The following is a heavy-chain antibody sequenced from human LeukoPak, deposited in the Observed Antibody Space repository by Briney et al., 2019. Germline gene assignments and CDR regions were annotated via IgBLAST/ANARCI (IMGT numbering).Heavy chain of an antibody. Sequence: PGGSLRLSCAASGFTFDDYAVHWVRQAPGKGLEWVSGISWNSGSIGYADSVKGRFTISRDNAKNSLYLQMNSLRAEDTALYYCAKDLQQWLVRSAFDIWGQGTMVTVSS. CDR3: AKDLQQWLVRSAFDI. J-gene: IGHJ3*02. D-gene: IGHD6-19*01. CDR2: ISWNSGSI. CDR1: GFTFDDYA. V-gene: IGHV3-9*01.